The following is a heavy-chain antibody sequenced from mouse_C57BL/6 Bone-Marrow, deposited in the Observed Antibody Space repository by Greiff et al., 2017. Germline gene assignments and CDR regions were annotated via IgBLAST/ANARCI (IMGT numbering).Heavy chain of an antibody. J-gene: IGHJ2*01. CDR1: GFNIKDDY. CDR3: TTDYYGSSSYYFDY. Sequence: VQLQQSGAELVRPGASVKLSCTASGFNIKDDYMHWVKQRPEQGLEWIGWIDPENGDTEYASKFQGKATITADTYSNTAYLQLSSLTSEDTAVYYCTTDYYGSSSYYFDYWGQGTTLTVSS. CDR2: IDPENGDT. V-gene: IGHV14-4*01. D-gene: IGHD1-1*01.